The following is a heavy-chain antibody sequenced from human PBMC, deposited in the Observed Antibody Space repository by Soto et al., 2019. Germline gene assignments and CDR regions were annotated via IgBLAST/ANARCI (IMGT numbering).Heavy chain of an antibody. CDR1: GGSFSGYY. Sequence: SETLSLTCAVYGGSFSGYYWSWIRQPPGKGLEWIGEINHSGSTNYNPSLKSRVTISVDTSKNQFSLKLSSVTAADTAVYYCARAEGRDTAIVPSNYWGQGTLVTVSS. CDR3: ARAEGRDTAIVPSNY. J-gene: IGHJ4*02. D-gene: IGHD5-18*01. CDR2: INHSGST. V-gene: IGHV4-34*01.